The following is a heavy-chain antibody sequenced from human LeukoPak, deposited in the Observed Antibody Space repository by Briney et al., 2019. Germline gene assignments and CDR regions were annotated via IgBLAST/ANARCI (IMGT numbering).Heavy chain of an antibody. Sequence: PGGSLRLSCAASGFTFSNSWMHWVRRAPGKGLVWVSCINADGTMPTYADSVRGRFTISRDNAKNTLSLHMNSLTAGDTGVYYCARDGGNYSPQDYWGQGTLVTVSS. CDR2: INADGTMP. J-gene: IGHJ4*02. V-gene: IGHV3-74*01. CDR1: GFTFSNSW. D-gene: IGHD4/OR15-4a*01. CDR3: ARDGGNYSPQDY.